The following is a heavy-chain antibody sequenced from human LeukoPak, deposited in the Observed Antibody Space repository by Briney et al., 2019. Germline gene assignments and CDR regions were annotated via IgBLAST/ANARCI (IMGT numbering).Heavy chain of an antibody. CDR1: GGSISSYY. CDR2: IYYSGST. CDR3: ARHLGPTTVTTRGYYMDV. D-gene: IGHD4-11*01. V-gene: IGHV4-59*01. J-gene: IGHJ6*03. Sequence: SETLSLTCTVSGGSISSYYWSWIRQPPGKGLEWIGYIYYSGSTNYNPSLKSRVTISVDTSKNQFSLKLSSVTAADTAVYYCARHLGPTTVTTRGYYMDVWGKGTTVTVSS.